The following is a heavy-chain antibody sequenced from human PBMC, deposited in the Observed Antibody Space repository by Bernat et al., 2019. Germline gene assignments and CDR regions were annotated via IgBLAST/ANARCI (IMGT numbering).Heavy chain of an antibody. CDR1: GFTFSSYA. D-gene: IGHD3-16*02. CDR3: AKANGIAAAGTMITFGGVIVPPGYYGMDV. J-gene: IGHJ6*02. CDR2: ISGSGGST. Sequence: EVQLVESGGGVVQPGRSLRLSCAASGFTFSSYAMSWVRQAPGKGLEWVSAISGSGGSTYYADSVKGRFTISRDNSKNTLYLQMNSLRAEDTAVYYCAKANGIAAAGTMITFGGVIVPPGYYGMDVWGQGTTVTVSS. V-gene: IGHV3-23*04.